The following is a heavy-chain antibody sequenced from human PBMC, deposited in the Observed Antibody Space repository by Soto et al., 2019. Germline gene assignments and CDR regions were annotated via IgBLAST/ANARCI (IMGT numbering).Heavy chain of an antibody. V-gene: IGHV3-74*01. Sequence: PGGSLRLSGVVSGITFSMYWMHWVRQVPGQSPFWGSRISDDGTTTDYADSVRGRFTISRDNSKNTLYLQMNNLKPDDTAINYFTSGPTADSSGAGDDWGQGTPVTVSS. CDR1: GITFSMYW. CDR2: ISDDGTTT. D-gene: IGHD7-27*01. J-gene: IGHJ4*02. CDR3: TSGPTADSSGAGDD.